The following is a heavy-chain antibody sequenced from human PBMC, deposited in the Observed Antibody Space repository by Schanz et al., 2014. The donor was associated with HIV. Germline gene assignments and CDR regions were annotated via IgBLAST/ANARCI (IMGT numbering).Heavy chain of an antibody. V-gene: IGHV1-46*01. J-gene: IGHJ4*02. Sequence: QVQLVQSGAEVKKPGASVKVSCKASGYTFTSQYMHWVRQAPGQGLEWMGLINPYDGSTSNAQKFQARVTLPRDTSTSTVYMQLSRLTSDATAVYYCARGDILTGLYPYYFDSWGQGTLVTVSS. CDR2: INPYDGST. CDR1: GYTFTSQY. CDR3: ARGDILTGLYPYYFDS. D-gene: IGHD3-9*01.